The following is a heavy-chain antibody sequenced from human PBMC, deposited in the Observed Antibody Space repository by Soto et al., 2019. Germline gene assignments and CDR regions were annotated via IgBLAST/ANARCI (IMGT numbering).Heavy chain of an antibody. CDR1: GGSITKYG. Sequence: QVHLVQSGAEVKEPGSSVKVSCKASGGSITKYGISWVRQAPGKGLEWMGGIIPIFGSESYAQKLRGRVTMTADEATNTAYVELRGMRSEDTAVYYCAIRGIAAAGPEDRWFDTWGQGTLVTVSS. D-gene: IGHD6-13*01. CDR2: IIPIFGSE. V-gene: IGHV1-69*12. CDR3: AIRGIAAAGPEDRWFDT. J-gene: IGHJ5*02.